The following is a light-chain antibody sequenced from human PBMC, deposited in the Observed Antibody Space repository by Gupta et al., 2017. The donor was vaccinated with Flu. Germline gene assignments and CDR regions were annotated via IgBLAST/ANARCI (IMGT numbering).Light chain of an antibody. CDR2: DVT. CDR3: SSHAGRVTWV. V-gene: IGLV2-11*01. J-gene: IGLJ1*01. CDR1: SNDVGGSNR. Sequence: QSAPTQPRSVSGSPGQSVTISCPGSSNDVGGSNRVSWYQQRPGKAPKLILYDVTERPSGVPDRFSGSKSGNTASLTISGLQADDEADYYCSSHAGRVTWVFGTGTTVTAL.